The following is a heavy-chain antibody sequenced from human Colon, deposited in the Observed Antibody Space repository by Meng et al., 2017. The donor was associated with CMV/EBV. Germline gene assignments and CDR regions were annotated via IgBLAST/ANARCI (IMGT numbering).Heavy chain of an antibody. J-gene: IGHJ6*02. CDR1: GGSITRSPYY. V-gene: IGHV4-39*07. Sequence: GSLRLSCTVSGGSITRSPYYWGWIRQSPGKGLEWIGSVDYGGATYHNPSLKSRVTITVDTSTNQFSLQLTSVTAADTAIYYCARDRQRPGYFDSRLYGLDVWGQGTTVTVSS. CDR3: ARDRQRPGYFDSRLYGLDV. CDR2: VDYGGAT. D-gene: IGHD3-22*01.